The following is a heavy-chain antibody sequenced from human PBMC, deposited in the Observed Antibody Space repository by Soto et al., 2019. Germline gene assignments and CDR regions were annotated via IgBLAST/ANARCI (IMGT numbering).Heavy chain of an antibody. CDR2: IIPIFGTA. Sequence: ASVKVSCKASGGTFSSYAISWVRQAPGQGLEWMGGIIPIFGTANYAQKFQGRVTITADESTSTAYMELSSLRSEDTAVYYCARTNRITIFGMGYYYYVMDIWGQGTTVTVSS. J-gene: IGHJ6*02. CDR1: GGTFSSYA. V-gene: IGHV1-69*13. CDR3: ARTNRITIFGMGYYYYVMDI. D-gene: IGHD3-3*01.